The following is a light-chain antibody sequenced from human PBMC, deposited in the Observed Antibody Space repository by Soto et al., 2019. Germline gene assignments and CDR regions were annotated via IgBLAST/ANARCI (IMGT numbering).Light chain of an antibody. J-gene: IGKJ5*01. CDR1: QSVSSN. Sequence: EIVMTQSPATLSISPGERATLSCRASQSVSSNLAWYQQKPGQAPRLLIYGAYTRVTGIPARFSGSGSGTQFTLTISSLQSEDFAVFYCQRYNNWPPITFGHGTRLEMK. CDR3: QRYNNWPPIT. CDR2: GAY. V-gene: IGKV3-15*01.